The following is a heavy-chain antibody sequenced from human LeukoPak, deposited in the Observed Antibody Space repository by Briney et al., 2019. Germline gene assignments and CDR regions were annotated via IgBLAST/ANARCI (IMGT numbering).Heavy chain of an antibody. CDR1: GYTFTSYD. CDR2: MNPNSGNT. Sequence: GASVMVSCKASGYTFTSYDINWVRQATGQGLEWMGWMNPNSGNTGYAQKFQGRVTMTRNTSISTAYMELSSLRSEDTAVYYCARSAASPGVWLYYYYYYGMDVWGQGTTVTVSS. J-gene: IGHJ6*02. V-gene: IGHV1-8*01. CDR3: ARSAASPGVWLYYYYYYGMDV. D-gene: IGHD2-2*01.